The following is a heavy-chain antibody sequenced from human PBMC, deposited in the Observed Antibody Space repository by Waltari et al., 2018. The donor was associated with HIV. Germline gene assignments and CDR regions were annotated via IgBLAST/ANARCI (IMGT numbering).Heavy chain of an antibody. Sequence: QVQLVQSGSELKKPGASVWVSCKASGYSITSHAITWVRQAPGQGLEWMGWINTDTGNPTYAPGFTGRFVFSVDSTVRTAYLQISSLMVDDTAVYYCARTLVSSGLVRFDPWGQGTLVTVSS. CDR2: INTDTGNP. V-gene: IGHV7-4-1*02. CDR3: ARTLVSSGLVRFDP. J-gene: IGHJ5*02. CDR1: GYSITSHA. D-gene: IGHD6-6*01.